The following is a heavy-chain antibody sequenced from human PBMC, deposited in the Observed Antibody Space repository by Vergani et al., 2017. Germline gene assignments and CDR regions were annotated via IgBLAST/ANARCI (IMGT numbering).Heavy chain of an antibody. CDR3: ARAPRRYGGNPDGGDY. Sequence: QVQLVQSGAEVKKPGASVRVSCKASGFTFTSYHIHWVRQAPGQGLEWMGWINTNTGNPTYAQGFTGRFVFSLDTSVSTAYLQISSLKAEDTAVYYCARAPRRYGGNPDGGDYWGQGTLVTVSS. V-gene: IGHV7-4-1*02. CDR1: GFTFTSYH. J-gene: IGHJ4*02. D-gene: IGHD4-23*01. CDR2: INTNTGNP.